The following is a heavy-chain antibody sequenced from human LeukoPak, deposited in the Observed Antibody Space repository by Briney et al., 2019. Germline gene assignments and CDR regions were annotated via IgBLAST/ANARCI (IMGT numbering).Heavy chain of an antibody. D-gene: IGHD1-26*01. CDR2: ISAYNGNT. V-gene: IGHV1-18*01. CDR3: ARDSGSGNNDY. J-gene: IGHJ4*02. CDR1: GYTFTSYG. Sequence: ASVKVSCKASGYTFTSYGFSWVRQAPGQGLEWMGWISAYNGNTRYAQNLQGRVTFISNTSATTAFMELSSLRSEDAAVYYCARDSGSGNNDYWGQGTLVTVSS.